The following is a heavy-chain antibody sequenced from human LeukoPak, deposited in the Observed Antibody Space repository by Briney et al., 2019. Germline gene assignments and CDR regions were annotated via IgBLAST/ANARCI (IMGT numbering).Heavy chain of an antibody. CDR1: GHIFSGYY. J-gene: IGHJ6*03. V-gene: IGHV1-2*02. Sequence: ASVTVSCKACGHIFSGYYMHWVRQAPGQGLEWMAWINTNSGSTKYAQKFQGRVTLTWDTSSSTVYMELNSLRFDDTATYYCASWAYNFYYYYYMDVWGKGTTVTVSS. CDR2: INTNSGST. CDR3: ASWAYNFYYYYYMDV. D-gene: IGHD1-1*01.